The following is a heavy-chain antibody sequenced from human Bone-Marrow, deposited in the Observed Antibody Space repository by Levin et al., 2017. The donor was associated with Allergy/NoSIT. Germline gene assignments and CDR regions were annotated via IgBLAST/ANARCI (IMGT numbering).Heavy chain of an antibody. V-gene: IGHV3-48*02. D-gene: IGHD2-15*01. Sequence: PGGSLRLSCAASGFTFRSYSMNWVRQAPGKGLQWVSYISGSGATIYYADSVKGRFSISRDDAKNSLFLQMNHLRDEDTAVYYCARDSDRGYCSGDGCFSLASDIWGQGTMVTVSS. CDR2: ISGSGATI. CDR3: ARDSDRGYCSGDGCFSLASDI. J-gene: IGHJ3*02. CDR1: GFTFRSYS.